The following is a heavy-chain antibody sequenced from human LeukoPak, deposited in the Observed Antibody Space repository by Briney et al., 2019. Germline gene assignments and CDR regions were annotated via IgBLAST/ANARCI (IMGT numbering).Heavy chain of an antibody. CDR2: IYYSGST. J-gene: IGHJ4*02. CDR1: GGSISTYY. CDR3: ARGNYDSSGYYPRFDY. D-gene: IGHD3-22*01. Sequence: SETLSLTCTVSGGSISTYYWSWIRQSPMKGLEWIGYIYYSGSTNYNPSLKSRATISVDTSKNQFSLKLNSVTAADTAVYFCARGNYDSSGYYPRFDYWGQGTLVTVSS. V-gene: IGHV4-59*01.